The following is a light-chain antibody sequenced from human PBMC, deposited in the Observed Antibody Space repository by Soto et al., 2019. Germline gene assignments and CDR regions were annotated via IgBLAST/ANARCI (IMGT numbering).Light chain of an antibody. V-gene: IGKV1-39*01. Sequence: DIQMTQSPSSLSASVGDRVTITCRASQSISSYLNWYQQKPGKAPKLLIYAASSLQIGVPSRFSGSGSGTDFTLTISSLKPEDFATYSCQQSYSTPPIAFGQGTRLEIK. J-gene: IGKJ5*01. CDR1: QSISSY. CDR2: AAS. CDR3: QQSYSTPPIA.